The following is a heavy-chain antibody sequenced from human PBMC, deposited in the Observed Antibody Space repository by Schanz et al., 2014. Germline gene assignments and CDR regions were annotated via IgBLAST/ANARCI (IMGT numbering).Heavy chain of an antibody. V-gene: IGHV3-48*02. CDR3: ARFDASGRYGGC. Sequence: EAQLVESGGDLVQPGDSLRLSCAASGFTFNTYSMNWVRQAPGKGLEWVSYIASDGSLTYHADSVKGRFTISRDNARNSLFLQMDSLRDQDNAVYYCARFDASGRYGGCWGRGALVIVSS. D-gene: IGHD3-10*01. CDR2: IASDGSLT. J-gene: IGHJ4*02. CDR1: GFTFNTYS.